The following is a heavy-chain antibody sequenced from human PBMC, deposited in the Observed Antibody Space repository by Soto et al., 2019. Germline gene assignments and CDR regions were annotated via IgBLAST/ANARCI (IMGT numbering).Heavy chain of an antibody. CDR1: GGSISGFY. CDR3: ARVTGTTSTEFDP. V-gene: IGHV4-59*01. D-gene: IGHD1-20*01. J-gene: IGHJ5*02. CDR2: IYYSGST. Sequence: SETLSLTCTVSGGSISGFYWSWTRQPPGKGLEWIGYIYYSGSTNYNPSLKSRVTISVDTSKTQFSLKLTSVTAADTAVYYCARVTGTTSTEFDPWGQGTLVTSPQ.